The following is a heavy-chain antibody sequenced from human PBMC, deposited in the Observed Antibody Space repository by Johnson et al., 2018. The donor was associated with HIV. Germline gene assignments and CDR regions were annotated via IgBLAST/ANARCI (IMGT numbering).Heavy chain of an antibody. V-gene: IGHV3-13*01. D-gene: IGHD3-22*01. Sequence: VQLVESGGGLVQPGGSLRLSCAASGFTFSSYDPHWVRQATGNGLEWVSAIGTAGNTYYPGSVKGRFTISRENAKNSLYLQMNSLRAGDTAVYYCARVSSGGAFDIWGQGTMVTVSS. CDR2: IGTAGNT. CDR1: GFTFSSYD. CDR3: ARVSSGGAFDI. J-gene: IGHJ3*02.